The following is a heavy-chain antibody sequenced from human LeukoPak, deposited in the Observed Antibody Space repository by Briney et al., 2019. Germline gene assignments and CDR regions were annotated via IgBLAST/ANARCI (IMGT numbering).Heavy chain of an antibody. Sequence: ASVKVSCKASGGTFSSYAISWVRQAPGQGLEWMGGIIPIFGTANYAQKFQGRVTITADESTSTAYMELSSLRSEDTAVYYCARESLITMTFDYWGQGTLVTVSP. D-gene: IGHD3-22*01. J-gene: IGHJ4*02. CDR2: IIPIFGTA. V-gene: IGHV1-69*13. CDR1: GGTFSSYA. CDR3: ARESLITMTFDY.